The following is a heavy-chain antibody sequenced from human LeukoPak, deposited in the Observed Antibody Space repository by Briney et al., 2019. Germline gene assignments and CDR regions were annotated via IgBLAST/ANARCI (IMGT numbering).Heavy chain of an antibody. V-gene: IGHV4-59*01. D-gene: IGHD5-12*01. Sequence: PSETLSLTCTVSGGSISSYYWSWIRQPPEKGLEWIGYIYYSGSTNYNPSLKSRVTISVDTSKNQFSLKLSSVTAADTAVYYCARGGVDIVATNYYYYGMDVWGQGTTVTVSS. CDR1: GGSISSYY. CDR2: IYYSGST. J-gene: IGHJ6*02. CDR3: ARGGVDIVATNYYYYGMDV.